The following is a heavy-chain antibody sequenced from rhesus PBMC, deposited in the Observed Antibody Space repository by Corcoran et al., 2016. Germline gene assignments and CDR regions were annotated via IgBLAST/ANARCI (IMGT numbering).Heavy chain of an antibody. CDR2: INPYNANT. D-gene: IGHD4-35*01. CDR3: ARDPRAAVTHYDH. J-gene: IGHJ4*01. Sequence: QGQLVQSGAEVKNPGSPVTVSGTASGYISTYYNFHWVRLAPPPGHEWMGWINPYNANTKKSQKFHGRVTMTGDTSTTPAYMELSSLRSDDTAVYYCARDPRAAVTHYDHWGQGVLVTVSS. CDR1: GYISTYYN. V-gene: IGHV1S2*01.